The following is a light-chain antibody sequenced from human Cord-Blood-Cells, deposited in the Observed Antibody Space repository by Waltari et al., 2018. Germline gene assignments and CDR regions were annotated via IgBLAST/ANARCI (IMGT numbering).Light chain of an antibody. CDR2: AAS. V-gene: IGKV1-39*01. CDR3: QQSYSTPLT. J-gene: IGKJ4*01. CDR1: QSISSY. Sequence: DIQMTQSQYSLPASVGARVTITCRASQSISSYLNWYQQKPGKAPKLLISAASSLQSGVPSRFSGSGSGTDVTRTLSSMQPEDFATYYCQQSYSTPLTFGGGTKVEIK.